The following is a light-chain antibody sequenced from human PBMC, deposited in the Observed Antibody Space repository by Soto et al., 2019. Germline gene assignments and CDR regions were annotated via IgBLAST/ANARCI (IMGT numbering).Light chain of an antibody. CDR1: ENVRTF. CDR2: GAS. J-gene: IGKJ1*01. CDR3: THHSHCHPMS. V-gene: IGKV3-11*01. Sequence: EVVLTQSPATLSLSPGERATLSCRASENVRTFVDWYQQKPGQAPRLLIHGASNRATGFPARFSGSGSGTDFTLAISILLSEDFAVYDCTHHSHCHPMSFGIETRV.